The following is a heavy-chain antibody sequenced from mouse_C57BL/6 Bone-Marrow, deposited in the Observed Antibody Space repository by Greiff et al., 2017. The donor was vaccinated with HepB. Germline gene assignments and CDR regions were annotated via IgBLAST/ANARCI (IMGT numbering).Heavy chain of an antibody. CDR3: ARERVTVVDY. CDR2: IDPYDSYT. D-gene: IGHD1-1*01. Sequence: QVQLQQSGAELVMPGASVKLSCKASGYTFTSYWMHWVKQRPGQGLEWIGEIDPYDSYTNYNQKFKGKSTLTVDKSSSTAYMQLSSLTSEDSAVYYCARERVTVVDYWGQGTTLTVSS. V-gene: IGHV1-69*01. CDR1: GYTFTSYW. J-gene: IGHJ2*01.